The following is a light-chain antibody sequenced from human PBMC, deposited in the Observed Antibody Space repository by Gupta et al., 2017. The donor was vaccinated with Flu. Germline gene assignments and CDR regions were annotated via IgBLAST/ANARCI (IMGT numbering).Light chain of an antibody. CDR2: QAS. CDR3: QQYSLVPRT. J-gene: IGKJ2*01. CDR1: QDISHY. Sequence: IQMTQSPSSLSAAVGGRVTITRQASQDISHYLNWYQQKPGKAPKVLIYQASHLEAGVPLRFNGGGSGTDFSLTINSLQPEDIGTYFCQQYSLVPRTFGQGTKLEIK. V-gene: IGKV1-33*01.